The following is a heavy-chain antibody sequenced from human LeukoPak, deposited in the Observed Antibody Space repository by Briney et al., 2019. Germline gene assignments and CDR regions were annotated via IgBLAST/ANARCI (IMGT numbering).Heavy chain of an antibody. J-gene: IGHJ6*02. CDR3: ARDGGYPLAYYGMDV. CDR1: GFTFSSYS. D-gene: IGHD5-12*01. CDR2: ISSSSSYI. V-gene: IGHV3-21*01. Sequence: PGGSLRLSCAASGFTFSSYSMNWVRQAPGKGLEWVSSISSSSSYIYYADSVKGRFTISRDNAKNSLYLQMNSLRAEDTAVYYCARDGGYPLAYYGMDVWGQGTTVTVSS.